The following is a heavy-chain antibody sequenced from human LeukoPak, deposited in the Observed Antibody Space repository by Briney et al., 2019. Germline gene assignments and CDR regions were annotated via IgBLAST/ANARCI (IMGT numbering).Heavy chain of an antibody. V-gene: IGHV1-24*01. J-gene: IGHJ4*02. CDR1: GYTLTELS. CDR2: FDPEDGET. Sequence: ASVKVSCKVSGYTLTELSMHWVRQAPGKGLEWMGGFDPEDGETIYAQKFQGRVTTTEDTSTDTAYMELSSLRSEDTAVYYCAIPRPEFDYWGQGTLVTVSS. CDR3: AIPRPEFDY.